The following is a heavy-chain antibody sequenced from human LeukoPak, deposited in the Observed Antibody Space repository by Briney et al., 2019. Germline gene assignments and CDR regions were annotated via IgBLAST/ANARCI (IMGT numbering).Heavy chain of an antibody. V-gene: IGHV6-1*01. Sequence: SQTLSLTCAISGDSVSINSAAWNWIRQSPSRGLEWLGRTYQRSKWYNDYAVSVKSRITINPDISKNQFSLQLNSVTPEDTAVYYCARSPSPYSSGWYFDYWGQGTLVAVSS. J-gene: IGHJ4*02. CDR2: TYQRSKWYN. CDR1: GDSVSINSAA. CDR3: ARSPSPYSSGWYFDY. D-gene: IGHD6-19*01.